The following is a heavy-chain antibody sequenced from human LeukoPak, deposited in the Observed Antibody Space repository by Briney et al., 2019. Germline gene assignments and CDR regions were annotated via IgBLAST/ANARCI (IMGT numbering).Heavy chain of an antibody. CDR1: GASITSYY. CDR3: ARIVAVAGTGDYYYMDV. J-gene: IGHJ6*03. CDR2: IYTSGST. Sequence: SETLSLTCTVSGASITSYYWSWIRQPAGKGLDWIGRIYTSGSTNYNPSLKSRVTMSVDTSKNQFSLNLSSVTAADTAVYYCARIVAVAGTGDYYYMDVWGKGTTVTVSS. V-gene: IGHV4-4*07. D-gene: IGHD6-19*01.